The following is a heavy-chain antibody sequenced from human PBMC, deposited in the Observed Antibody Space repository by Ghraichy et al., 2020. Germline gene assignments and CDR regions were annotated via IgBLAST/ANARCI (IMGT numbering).Heavy chain of an antibody. CDR2: IIPIFGTA. Sequence: SVKVSCKASGGTFSSYAISWVRQAPGQGLEWMGGIIPIFGTANYAQKFQGRVTITADESTSTAYMELSSLRSEDTAVYYCARTAISTTVVTPFDYWGQGTLVTVSS. V-gene: IGHV1-69*13. J-gene: IGHJ4*02. D-gene: IGHD4-23*01. CDR1: GGTFSSYA. CDR3: ARTAISTTVVTPFDY.